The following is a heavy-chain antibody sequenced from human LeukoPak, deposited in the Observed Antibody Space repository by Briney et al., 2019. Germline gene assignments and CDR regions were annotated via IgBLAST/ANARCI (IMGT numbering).Heavy chain of an antibody. V-gene: IGHV4-59*01. Sequence: PPETLSLTRTVSGGSLCSFFWSWVRPPPGKRLGWIGFIYHTGSTNNTPALKGRVTISMDASKNLFSLKLSSVTAADTAVYYCARDVRGRDYSHRTGYVDYYYMDVWGKGTTVTVSS. CDR3: ARDVRGRDYSHRTGYVDYYYMDV. CDR2: IYHTGST. J-gene: IGHJ6*03. CDR1: GGSLCSFF. D-gene: IGHD3-22*01.